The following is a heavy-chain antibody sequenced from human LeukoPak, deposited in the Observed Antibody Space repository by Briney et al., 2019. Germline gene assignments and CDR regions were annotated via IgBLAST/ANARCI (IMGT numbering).Heavy chain of an antibody. CDR1: GGSFSGYY. CDR2: ISHSGST. Sequence: SETLSLTCAVYGGSFSGYYWSWIRQPPGKGLEWLGEISHSGSTNYNPSLQSRVTISVDTSKNQFSLKLSSVTAADTAVYYCAGFNTVDYWGQGTLVTVSS. V-gene: IGHV4-34*01. J-gene: IGHJ4*02. CDR3: AGFNTVDY. D-gene: IGHD2-8*02.